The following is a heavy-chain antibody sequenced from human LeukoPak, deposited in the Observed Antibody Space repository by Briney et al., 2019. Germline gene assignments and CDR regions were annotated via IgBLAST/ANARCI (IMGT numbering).Heavy chain of an antibody. V-gene: IGHV4-59*08. D-gene: IGHD3-10*01. Sequence: SEALSLTCTVSGGSISSYPWNWIRQPPGKGLEWIGNIYYSGSTNYNPSLKSRVTISPDTSKNQFSLRLSSVTAADTAVYYCARQGARFGELLSFYAMDVWGQGTTVTVSS. CDR1: GGSISSYP. CDR3: ARQGARFGELLSFYAMDV. CDR2: IYYSGST. J-gene: IGHJ6*02.